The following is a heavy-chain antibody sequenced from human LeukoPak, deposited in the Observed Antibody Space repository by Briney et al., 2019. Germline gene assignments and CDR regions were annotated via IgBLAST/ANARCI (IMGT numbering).Heavy chain of an antibody. V-gene: IGHV3-20*01. CDR2: INWNGGST. Sequence: GGSLRLSCAASGFTFSSYWMHWVRQAPGKGLEWVSGINWNGGSTGYADSVKGRFTISRDNAKNSLYLQMNSLRAEDTALYHCARDEYCSSATCPMDVWGKGTTVTVSS. D-gene: IGHD2-2*01. CDR3: ARDEYCSSATCPMDV. CDR1: GFTFSSYW. J-gene: IGHJ6*04.